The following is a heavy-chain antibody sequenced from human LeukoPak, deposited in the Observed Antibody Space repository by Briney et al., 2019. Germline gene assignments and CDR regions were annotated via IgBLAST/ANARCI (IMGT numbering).Heavy chain of an antibody. V-gene: IGHV1-46*03. D-gene: IGHD3-22*01. CDR2: INPSGGST. J-gene: IGHJ4*02. CDR3: ARDPLYDSSGHAVFDY. Sequence: ASVRVSCKASGYTFTGYYIHWVRQAPGQGLEWMGIINPSGGSTTYAQKFQGRVTMTRDTSTSTVYMELSSLRSDDTAVYYCARDPLYDSSGHAVFDYWGQGTLVTVSS. CDR1: GYTFTGYY.